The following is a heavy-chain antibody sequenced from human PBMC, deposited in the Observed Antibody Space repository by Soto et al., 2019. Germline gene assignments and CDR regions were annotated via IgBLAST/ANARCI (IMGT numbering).Heavy chain of an antibody. CDR1: GFTFSGFG. CDR3: AFGNLSYYFDY. J-gene: IGHJ4*02. V-gene: IGHV3-33*01. Sequence: SCAASGFTFSGFGMHWVRQAPGKGLEWVAIIWYDGSDKYYADSVKGRFTISRDNSKNTLYLQMNSLRAEDTAVYHCAFGNLSYYFDYWGQGTQVTVSS. D-gene: IGHD3-16*01. CDR2: IWYDGSDK.